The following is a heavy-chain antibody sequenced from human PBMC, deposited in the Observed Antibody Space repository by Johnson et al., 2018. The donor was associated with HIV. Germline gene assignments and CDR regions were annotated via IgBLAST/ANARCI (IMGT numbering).Heavy chain of an antibody. CDR1: GFTFSSYW. D-gene: IGHD6-19*01. J-gene: IGHJ3*02. CDR2: IYSDGSDT. Sequence: VQLVESGGGLVQPGGSLRLSCAASGFTFSSYWMHWVRQAPGKGLVWVARIYSDGSDTKYADSVKGRFTISRDNAKNTLYLQMNSLRAEDTAVYYCARKQWLAKISSDAFDIWGQGTMVTVSS. CDR3: ARKQWLAKISSDAFDI. V-gene: IGHV3-74*02.